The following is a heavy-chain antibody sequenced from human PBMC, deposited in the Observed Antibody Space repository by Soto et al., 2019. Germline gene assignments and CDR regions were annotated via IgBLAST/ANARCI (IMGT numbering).Heavy chain of an antibody. J-gene: IGHJ2*01. D-gene: IGHD6-19*01. CDR1: GYTFTSYA. CDR3: ARGPGYSSGWYLGWYFDL. CDR2: INAGNGNT. V-gene: IGHV1-3*01. Sequence: QVQLVQSGAEVKKPGASVKVSCKASGYTFTSYAMHWVRQAPGQRLEWMGWINAGNGNTKYSQKFQGRVTITRHTSASTAYMELSSLRSEDTAVYYCARGPGYSSGWYLGWYFDLWGRGTLVTVSS.